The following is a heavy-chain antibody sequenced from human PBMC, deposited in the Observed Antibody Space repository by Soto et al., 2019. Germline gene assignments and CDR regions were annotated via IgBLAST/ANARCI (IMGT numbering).Heavy chain of an antibody. J-gene: IGHJ6*02. CDR3: ARSVPVDTAMVAAYYYYYGMDV. D-gene: IGHD5-18*01. V-gene: IGHV4-39*01. CDR1: GGSISSSSYY. Sequence: SETLSLTCTVSGGSISSSSYYWGWIRQPPGKGLEWIGSIYYSGSTYYNPSLKSRVTISVDTSKNQFSLKLSSVTAADTAVYYCARSVPVDTAMVAAYYYYYGMDVWGQGTTVTVSS. CDR2: IYYSGST.